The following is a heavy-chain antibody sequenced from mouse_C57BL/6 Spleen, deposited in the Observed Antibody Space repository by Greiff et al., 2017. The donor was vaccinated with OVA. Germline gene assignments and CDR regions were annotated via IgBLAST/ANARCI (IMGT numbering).Heavy chain of an antibody. Sequence: VQLQQSGAELVRPGASVKLSCTASGFNIKDDYMHWVKQRPEQGLEWIGWIDPENGDTEYASKFQGKATITADTSSNTAYLQLSSLTSEDTAVYYCTRGLRRRYFDYWGQGTTLTVSS. CDR2: IDPENGDT. CDR3: TRGLRRRYFDY. J-gene: IGHJ2*01. CDR1: GFNIKDDY. V-gene: IGHV14-4*01. D-gene: IGHD2-2*01.